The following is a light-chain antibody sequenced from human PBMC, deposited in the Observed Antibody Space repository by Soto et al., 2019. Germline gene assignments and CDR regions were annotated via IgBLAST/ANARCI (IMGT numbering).Light chain of an antibody. CDR3: GTWDSSLSASYV. CDR2: DNN. CDR1: SIDFVTYNR. Sequence: QSALTQPPSVSGSPGQSVTISCTGTSIDFVTYNRVSWYQQPPGTAPKLLIYDNNKRPSGIPDRFSGSKSGTSATLGITGLQTGDEADYYCGTWDSSLSASYVFGTGTKLTVL. J-gene: IGLJ1*01. V-gene: IGLV1-51*01.